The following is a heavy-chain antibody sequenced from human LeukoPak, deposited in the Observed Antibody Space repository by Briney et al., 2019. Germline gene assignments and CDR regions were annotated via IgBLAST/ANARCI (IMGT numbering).Heavy chain of an antibody. Sequence: GGSVRLSCAASGFTFSDYYMSWIRQAPGKGLECVSYISRRGSTIYYADSVKGRFTIPRDNAKNSLYLRINCLRAEGTAVYYCARHDVVGALFDSWGQGTLVTVSS. D-gene: IGHD1-26*01. J-gene: IGHJ4*02. V-gene: IGHV3-11*01. CDR1: GFTFSDYY. CDR2: ISRRGSTI. CDR3: ARHDVVGALFDS.